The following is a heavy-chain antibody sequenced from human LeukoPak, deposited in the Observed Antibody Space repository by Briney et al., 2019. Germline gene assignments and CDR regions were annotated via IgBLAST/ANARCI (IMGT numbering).Heavy chain of an antibody. Sequence: ASVKVSCKASGYTFTGYYMHWVRQAPGQGLEWMGWINPKSGGTNYAQKFQGRVTMTRDTSISTVYMELSRLRSDDTAVYYCARATAENDYWGQGTLVTVSS. J-gene: IGHJ4*02. CDR2: INPKSGGT. V-gene: IGHV1-2*02. CDR3: ARATAENDY. D-gene: IGHD1-14*01. CDR1: GYTFTGYY.